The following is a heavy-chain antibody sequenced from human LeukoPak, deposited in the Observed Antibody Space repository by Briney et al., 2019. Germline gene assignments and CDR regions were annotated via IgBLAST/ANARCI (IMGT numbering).Heavy chain of an antibody. CDR2: IIPIFSTA. Sequence: SVKVSCKASGGTFSSYAISWVRQAPGQGLEWMGGIIPIFSTANYAQKFQGRVTITTDESTSTAYMELSSLRSEDTAVYYCARVGMHVAVAGTEWFDPWGQGTLVTVSS. D-gene: IGHD6-19*01. CDR3: ARVGMHVAVAGTEWFDP. V-gene: IGHV1-69*05. J-gene: IGHJ5*02. CDR1: GGTFSSYA.